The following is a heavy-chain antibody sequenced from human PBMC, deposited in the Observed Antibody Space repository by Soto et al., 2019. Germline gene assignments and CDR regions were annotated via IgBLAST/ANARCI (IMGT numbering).Heavy chain of an antibody. V-gene: IGHV4-39*01. J-gene: IGHJ5*02. CDR1: GGSISSSSYY. Sequence: SETLSLTCTVSGGSISSSSYYWGWIRQPPGKGLEWIGSIFYSGSTYYNPSLKSRVTISVDTSKNQFSLKLSSVTAADTAMYYCARPKTIGAAAGKGWFATWGQGTLVTVSS. CDR3: ARPKTIGAAAGKGWFAT. D-gene: IGHD6-13*01. CDR2: IFYSGST.